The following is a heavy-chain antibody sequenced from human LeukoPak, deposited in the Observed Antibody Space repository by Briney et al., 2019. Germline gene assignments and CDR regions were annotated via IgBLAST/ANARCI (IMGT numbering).Heavy chain of an antibody. D-gene: IGHD1/OR15-1a*01. V-gene: IGHV3-48*03. J-gene: IGHJ4*02. CDR1: GFTFSSYG. CDR3: ARPPRGWNNEDYFDY. CDR2: ISSSGSTI. Sequence: GGSLRLSCAASGFTFSSYGMNWVRQAPGKGLEWVSYISSSGSTIYYADSVKGRLTISRDNAKNSLYLQMNSLRAEDTAVYYCARPPRGWNNEDYFDYWGQGTLVTVSS.